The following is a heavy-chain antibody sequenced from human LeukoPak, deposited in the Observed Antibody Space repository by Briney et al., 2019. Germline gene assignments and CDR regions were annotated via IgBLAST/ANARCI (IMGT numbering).Heavy chain of an antibody. CDR1: GFTFSSYG. Sequence: GGSLRLSCAASGFTFSSYGMHWVRQAPGKGLEWVAVISYDGSNKYYADSVKGRFTISRDNSKNTLYLQMNSLRAEDTAVYYCARGGYCSGGSCYPRDAFDIWGQGTMVTVSS. CDR3: ARGGYCSGGSCYPRDAFDI. J-gene: IGHJ3*02. D-gene: IGHD2-15*01. V-gene: IGHV3-30*03. CDR2: ISYDGSNK.